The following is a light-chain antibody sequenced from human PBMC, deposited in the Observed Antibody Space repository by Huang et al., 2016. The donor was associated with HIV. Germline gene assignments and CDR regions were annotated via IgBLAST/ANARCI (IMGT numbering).Light chain of an antibody. Sequence: DIVVTQSPLSLPVTLGQPASISCRSSQSLVHSDGNTYLHWFQQRPGHSPRRLIYKVSNRDSGVPDRVSGSGSGTDFTLKISRVEAEDVGVYYCMQGTNWRTFGQGTKLEIK. J-gene: IGKJ2*01. CDR3: MQGTNWRT. CDR2: KVS. CDR1: QSLVHSDGNTY. V-gene: IGKV2-30*02.